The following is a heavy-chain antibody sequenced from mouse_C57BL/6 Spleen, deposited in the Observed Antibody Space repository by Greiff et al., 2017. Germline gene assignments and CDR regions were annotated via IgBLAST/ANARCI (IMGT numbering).Heavy chain of an antibody. D-gene: IGHD6-5*01. CDR2: IRSKSNNYAT. CDR1: GFSFNTYA. CDR3: VILSSGGFAY. V-gene: IGHV10-1*01. J-gene: IGHJ3*01. Sequence: EVKLMESGGGLVQPKGSLKLSCAASGFSFNTYAMNWVRQAPGKGLEWVARIRSKSNNYATYYADSVKDRFTISRDDSESMLYLQMNNVKTEDTAMYYCVILSSGGFAYWGQGTLVTVSA.